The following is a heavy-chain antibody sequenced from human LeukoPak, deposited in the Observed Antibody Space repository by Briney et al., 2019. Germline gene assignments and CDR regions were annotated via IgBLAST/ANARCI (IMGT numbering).Heavy chain of an antibody. V-gene: IGHV3-43D*03. Sequence: GGSLRLSCAASGFTFDDYAMHWVRQAPGKGLEWVSLISWDGGSTYYADSVKGRFTISRVNSKNSLYLQMNSLRAEDTALYYCAKAVGYCSSTSCYTSDYWGQGTLVTVSS. CDR1: GFTFDDYA. CDR2: ISWDGGST. D-gene: IGHD2-2*02. J-gene: IGHJ4*02. CDR3: AKAVGYCSSTSCYTSDY.